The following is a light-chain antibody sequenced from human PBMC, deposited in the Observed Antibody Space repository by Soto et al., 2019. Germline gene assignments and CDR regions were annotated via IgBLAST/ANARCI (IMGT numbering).Light chain of an antibody. CDR3: QKFDRWPWT. V-gene: IGKV3-15*01. Sequence: EILMTQSPATLSVSPGERATLSCRASQSVSRNLAWYQQKPGQPPRLLIYDASTRATGVPARFSGSGSGTEFTLTINSLQSEDFAVYYCQKFDRWPWTFGQGTKVEIK. CDR1: QSVSRN. CDR2: DAS. J-gene: IGKJ1*01.